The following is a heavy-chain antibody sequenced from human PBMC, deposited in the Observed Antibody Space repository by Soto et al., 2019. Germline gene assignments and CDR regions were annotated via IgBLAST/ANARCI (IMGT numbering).Heavy chain of an antibody. CDR3: ARVRQGCSANNCYFDP. CDR2: VHISGHS. J-gene: IGHJ5*01. D-gene: IGHD1-1*01. Sequence: QVHLQESGPGLVAPSGTLSLTCTLSGGSVRAPDWWNWVRQSPDKGLEWIAEVHISGHSNYNPSPRSRVSVSIDSSKNQFYVNLNSVTAADTAIYYCARVRQGCSANNCYFDPWGQGTQVTISS. CDR1: GGSVRAPDW. V-gene: IGHV4-4*02.